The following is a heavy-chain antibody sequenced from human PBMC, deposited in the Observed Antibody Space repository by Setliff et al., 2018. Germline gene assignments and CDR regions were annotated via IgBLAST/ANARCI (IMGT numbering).Heavy chain of an antibody. V-gene: IGHV1-69*05. Sequence: SVKVSCKASGGTFSTFAINWVRQAPGQGLEWMGGTIPSFGSTDYAQKFQGRVTIITDESTSTAFMQLSSLRSEDTAVYYCVREGVDSRSSTDYRYYMDVWGKGTTVTVSS. CDR2: TIPSFGST. CDR3: VREGVDSRSSTDYRYYMDV. J-gene: IGHJ6*03. D-gene: IGHD3-22*01. CDR1: GGTFSTFA.